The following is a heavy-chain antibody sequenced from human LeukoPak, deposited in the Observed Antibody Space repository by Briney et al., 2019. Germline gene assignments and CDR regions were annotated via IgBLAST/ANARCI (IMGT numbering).Heavy chain of an antibody. CDR1: GFTFSSYD. Sequence: GGSLRLSCAASGFTFSSYDMHWVRQATGKGLEWVSAIGTAGDTYYPGSVKGRFTISRENAKNSLYLQMNSLRAGDTAVYYCARGEGYGSGSFNWFDPWGQGTLVTVSS. V-gene: IGHV3-13*01. CDR2: IGTAGDT. D-gene: IGHD3-10*01. J-gene: IGHJ5*02. CDR3: ARGEGYGSGSFNWFDP.